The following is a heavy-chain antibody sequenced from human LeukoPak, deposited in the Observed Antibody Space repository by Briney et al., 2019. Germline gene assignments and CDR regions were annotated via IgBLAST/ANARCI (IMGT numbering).Heavy chain of an antibody. V-gene: IGHV4-59*01. D-gene: IGHD1-26*01. Sequence: SETLSLTCTVSGGSISTYYWNWLRQPPGKGLEWIGYIDYSGTANINPSLKSRGTLSIDTSRNQFSLKLSSVTAADTAMYYCARAGGSYSFDYWGQGSRDTVSS. CDR2: IDYSGTA. J-gene: IGHJ4*02. CDR3: ARAGGSYSFDY. CDR1: GGSISTYY.